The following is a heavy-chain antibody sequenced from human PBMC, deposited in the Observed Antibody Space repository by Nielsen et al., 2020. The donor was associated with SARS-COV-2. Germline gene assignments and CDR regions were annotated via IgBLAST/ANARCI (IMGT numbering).Heavy chain of an antibody. D-gene: IGHD3-22*01. CDR2: ISSSGSTI. Sequence: GESLKISCAASGFTFSDYYMSWIRQAPGKGLEWVSYISSSGSTIYYADSVKGRFTISRDNAKNSLYLQMNSLRAEDTAVYYCARDGAQAHYYDSSGPSDYWGQGTLVTVSS. CDR3: ARDGAQAHYYDSSGPSDY. V-gene: IGHV3-11*01. CDR1: GFTFSDYY. J-gene: IGHJ4*02.